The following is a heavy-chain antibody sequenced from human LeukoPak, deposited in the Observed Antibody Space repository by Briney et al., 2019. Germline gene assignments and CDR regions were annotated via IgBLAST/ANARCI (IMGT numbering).Heavy chain of an antibody. CDR3: ARDRGSDTSGYEDFDY. Sequence: GGSLRLSCAASGFTFSSYWMHWVRQAPGKGLVWVSRINSDGSSTSYADSVKGRFTISRDNARNSLYLLMNSLRAEDTAIYYCARDRGSDTSGYEDFDYWGQGTLVTVSS. V-gene: IGHV3-74*01. CDR1: GFTFSSYW. J-gene: IGHJ4*02. D-gene: IGHD3-22*01. CDR2: INSDGSST.